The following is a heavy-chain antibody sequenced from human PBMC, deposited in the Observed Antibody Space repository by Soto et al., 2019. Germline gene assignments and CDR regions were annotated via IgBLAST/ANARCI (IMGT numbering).Heavy chain of an antibody. CDR2: INADGGST. D-gene: IGHD3-9*01. CDR3: IKVLTRGVGVPRFYFDS. J-gene: IGHJ4*02. CDR1: GFAFSNDW. Sequence: GGSLRLSCAASGFAFSNDWMHWVRQAPGKGLEWVSRINADGGSTHYADSVRGRFTISRDNAKNTLFLQLNSLRVEDTAIYYCIKVLTRGVGVPRFYFDSWGQGTLVTVSS. V-gene: IGHV3-74*01.